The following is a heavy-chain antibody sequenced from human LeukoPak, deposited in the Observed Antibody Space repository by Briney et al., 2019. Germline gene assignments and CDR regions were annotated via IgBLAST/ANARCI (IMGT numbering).Heavy chain of an antibody. J-gene: IGHJ4*02. D-gene: IGHD4-17*01. CDR1: GGSISSGSYY. V-gene: IGHV4-30-4*07. Sequence: SETLSLTCTVSGGSISSGSYYWSWIRQPPGKGLEWIGYIYYSGRTYYNPSLKSRVTISVDTSKNQFSLKLSSVTAADTAVYYCARVGHDYGVNFDYWGQGTLVTVSS. CDR3: ARVGHDYGVNFDY. CDR2: IYYSGRT.